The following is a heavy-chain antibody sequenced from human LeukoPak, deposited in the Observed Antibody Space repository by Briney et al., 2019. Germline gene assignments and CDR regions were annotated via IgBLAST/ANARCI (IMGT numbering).Heavy chain of an antibody. D-gene: IGHD1-26*01. CDR2: ISAYNGNT. J-gene: IGHJ4*02. Sequence: ASVKVSCKASGYTFTSYGISWVRQAPGQGLEWMGWISAYNGNTNYAQKLQGRVTMTTDTSTSTAYMELRSLRSDDTAVYYCARARCSGSYSSLVYWGQGTLVTVSS. CDR3: ARARCSGSYSSLVY. V-gene: IGHV1-18*01. CDR1: GYTFTSYG.